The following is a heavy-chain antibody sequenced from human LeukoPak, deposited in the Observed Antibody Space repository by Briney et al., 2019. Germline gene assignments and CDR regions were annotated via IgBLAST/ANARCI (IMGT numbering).Heavy chain of an antibody. D-gene: IGHD5-18*01. Sequence: SETLSLTCTVSGGSISSYYWSWIRQPPGKGLEWIGYIYYSGSTNYNPSLKSRVTISVDTSKNQFSLKLSSVTAADTAVYYCAGVSYGLTEAYYFDYWGQGTLVTVSS. CDR1: GGSISSYY. V-gene: IGHV4-59*01. CDR3: AGVSYGLTEAYYFDY. CDR2: IYYSGST. J-gene: IGHJ4*02.